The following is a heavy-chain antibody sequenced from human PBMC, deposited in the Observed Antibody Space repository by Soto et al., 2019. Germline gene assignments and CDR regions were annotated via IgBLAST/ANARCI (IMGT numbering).Heavy chain of an antibody. CDR2: TSGGGLA. CDR1: GFIFNTYA. J-gene: IGHJ5*02. CDR3: AKDRDMVRGGFDP. D-gene: IGHD3-10*01. V-gene: IGHV3-23*01. Sequence: EVQLLESGGGLVEPGGSLRLSCAGSGFIFNTYAMSWVRQAPGKGLEWVSGTSGGGLAHYADSVRGRFTISRDNSKNTLYLQMNSLQGEDTSVYYCAKDRDMVRGGFDPWGPGTPVTVSS.